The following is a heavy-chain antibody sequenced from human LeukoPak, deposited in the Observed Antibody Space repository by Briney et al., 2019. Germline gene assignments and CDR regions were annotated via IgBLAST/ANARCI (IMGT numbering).Heavy chain of an antibody. V-gene: IGHV3-74*01. CDR1: GFPFSSYW. CDR3: AREDAYDSSGDRYYFDY. Sequence: QSGGSLTLSRAASGFPFSSYWMHWVRQAPGKGLVWVSRINSDGSSTSYADSVKGRFTISRDNAKNTLYLQMNSLRAEDTAVYYCAREDAYDSSGDRYYFDYWGQGTLVTVSS. CDR2: INSDGSST. J-gene: IGHJ4*02. D-gene: IGHD3-22*01.